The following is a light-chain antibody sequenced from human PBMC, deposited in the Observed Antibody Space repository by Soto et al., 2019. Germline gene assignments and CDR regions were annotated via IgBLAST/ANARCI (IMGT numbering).Light chain of an antibody. J-gene: IGKJ1*01. CDR2: GAT. CDR3: QQYNNWPRT. CDR1: QIVSRSY. Sequence: EIVLTQSPGTLSLPPGERATLSFMASQIVSRSYLAWYQQKPGQAPRLLIYGATTRATGIPARFSGSGSGTEFTLTISSLQSEDFAVYYCQQYNNWPRTFGQGTKVDIK. V-gene: IGKV3-15*01.